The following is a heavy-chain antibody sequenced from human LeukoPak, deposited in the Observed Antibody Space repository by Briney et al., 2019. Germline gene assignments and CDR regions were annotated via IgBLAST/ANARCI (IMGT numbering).Heavy chain of an antibody. Sequence: SVKVSCKASGGTFTSYAIGWVRLAPGQGLDWMGVIIPSFGTGDYAQKFQGGVTITAVESTSTAYMELSSLRSEDTAVYYCARVQRGKDYDILTGYYDDAFDIWGQGTMVTVSS. CDR1: GGTFTSYA. CDR3: ARVQRGKDYDILTGYYDDAFDI. D-gene: IGHD3-9*01. V-gene: IGHV1-69*13. CDR2: IIPSFGTG. J-gene: IGHJ3*02.